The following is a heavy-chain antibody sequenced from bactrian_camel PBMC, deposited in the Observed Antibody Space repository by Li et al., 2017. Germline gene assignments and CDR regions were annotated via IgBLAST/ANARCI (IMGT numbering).Heavy chain of an antibody. J-gene: IGHJ4*01. V-gene: IGHV3S53*01. CDR3: AAGGQGCYSESSIVY. CDR2: IHIDGST. Sequence: HVQLVESGGGSVQAGGSLTLSCAASGYNNSVCMGWFRQAPGKEREGVASIHIDGSTSYADSVEGRFTISKGNAKNSVSLEMNSLNVEDTAMYYCAAGGQGCYSESSIVYWGRGTQVTVS. CDR1: GYNNSVC. D-gene: IGHD1*01.